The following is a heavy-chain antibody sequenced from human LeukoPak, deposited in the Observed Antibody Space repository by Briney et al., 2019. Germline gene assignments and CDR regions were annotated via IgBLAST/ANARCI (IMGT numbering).Heavy chain of an antibody. D-gene: IGHD2-2*01. J-gene: IGHJ6*03. CDR3: ARGRRSIAVLPTNHYLDV. CDR1: GGTFGTFA. V-gene: IGHV1-69*01. Sequence: ASVKVSCRPSGGTFGTFALYWVRQAPGQGLEWMGGIIPAYHTSHYAEKFQGGVTMSADESTTSAYMELSSLTSEDTAVYFCARGRRSIAVLPTNHYLDVWGKGTTVTVSS. CDR2: IIPAYHTS.